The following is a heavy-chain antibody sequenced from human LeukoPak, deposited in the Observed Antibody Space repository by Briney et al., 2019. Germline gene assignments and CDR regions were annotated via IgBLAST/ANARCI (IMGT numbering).Heavy chain of an antibody. J-gene: IGHJ4*02. CDR2: IYYSGST. D-gene: IGHD6-19*01. CDR3: ASAYSSGWYYFDY. CDR1: GGSVSSGSYY. Sequence: SETLSLTCTVSGGSVSSGSYYWSWIRQPPGKGLEWIGYIYYSGSTNYNPSLKSRVTISVDTSKNQFSLKLSSVTAADTAVYYCASAYSSGWYYFDYWSQGTLVTVSS. V-gene: IGHV4-61*01.